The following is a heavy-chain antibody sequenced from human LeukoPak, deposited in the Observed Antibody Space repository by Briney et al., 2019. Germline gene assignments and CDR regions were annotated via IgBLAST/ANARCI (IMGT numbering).Heavy chain of an antibody. J-gene: IGHJ4*02. D-gene: IGHD6-19*01. V-gene: IGHV4-59*08. CDR2: IYYSGST. CDR3: ASNKGQWLFSD. Sequence: SETLSLTCTVSSGPISSYYWNWIRQPPGKGLEWIGNIYYSGSTNYNPSLKSRVTISVDTSKNQFSLRLSSVTAADTAVYYCASNKGQWLFSDWGQGTLVTVSS. CDR1: SGPISSYY.